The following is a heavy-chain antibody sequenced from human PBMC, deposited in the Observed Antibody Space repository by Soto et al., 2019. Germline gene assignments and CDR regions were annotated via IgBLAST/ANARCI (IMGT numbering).Heavy chain of an antibody. V-gene: IGHV3-74*01. CDR1: GFTFSSYW. D-gene: IGHD3-9*01. J-gene: IGHJ4*02. Sequence: PGGSLRLSCVASGFTFSSYWMHWVRQAPGKGLVWVSRIDYDGTATTYADSVRGRFTISRDNAKNTLYLEVNGLRAEDTAVYYSATGKQYDILTGFYPCWGQVSLVTVSS. CDR2: IDYDGTAT. CDR3: ATGKQYDILTGFYPC.